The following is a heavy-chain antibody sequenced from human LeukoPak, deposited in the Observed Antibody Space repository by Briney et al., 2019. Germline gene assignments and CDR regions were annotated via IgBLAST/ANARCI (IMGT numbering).Heavy chain of an antibody. CDR3: ARATHSGLAAANAY. CDR1: GLSFSSFS. D-gene: IGHD6-13*01. V-gene: IGHV3-48*04. CDR2: SSSSSSTI. Sequence: GGSLRLSCAASGLSFSSFSMNWVRQAPGKRLEWVSYSSSSSSTIYYADFVEGRFTISRDNAKNSLYLQMDSLRAEDTALYYCARATHSGLAAANAYWGQGTLVTVSS. J-gene: IGHJ4*02.